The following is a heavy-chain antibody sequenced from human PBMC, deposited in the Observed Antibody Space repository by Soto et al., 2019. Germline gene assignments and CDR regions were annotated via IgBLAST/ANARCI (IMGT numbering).Heavy chain of an antibody. CDR1: GFIFSNYG. J-gene: IGHJ4*02. V-gene: IGHV3-30*18. CDR3: AKDLGYSYGGFFDY. D-gene: IGHD5-18*01. Sequence: GGSLRLSCAASGFIFSNYGMHWVRQAPGKGLEWVAVVSSAGSTKYYADSVKGRFTISRDNSKNTVFLQMNSLRAEDTAVYYCAKDLGYSYGGFFDYWGQGTLVTVSS. CDR2: VSSAGSTK.